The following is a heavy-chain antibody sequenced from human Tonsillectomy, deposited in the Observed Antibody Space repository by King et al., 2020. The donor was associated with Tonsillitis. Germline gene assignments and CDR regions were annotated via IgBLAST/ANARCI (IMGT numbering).Heavy chain of an antibody. CDR1: GYTFTNYY. D-gene: IGHD6-19*01. CDR2: INPNSGTT. V-gene: IGHV1-2*05. Sequence: VQLVESGAEVKKPGASVKVSCKTSGYTFTNYYIHWVRQGQAPGQGLEWMGRINPNSGTTNYAQKFQGRVTMTRDTSISTAYMELSSLRSDDTVVYYCARETSVADQYYFGYWGQGTLVTVSS. CDR3: ARETSVADQYYFGY. J-gene: IGHJ4*02.